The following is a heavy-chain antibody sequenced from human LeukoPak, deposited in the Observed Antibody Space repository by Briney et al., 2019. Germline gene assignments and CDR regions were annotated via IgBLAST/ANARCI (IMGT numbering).Heavy chain of an antibody. J-gene: IGHJ4*02. CDR3: AREEADGYLN. Sequence: GGSLRLSCAASGFTVSDNYMTWVRQAPGKGLEWVSSIYSAGATHYAESVKGRFTISRDNSKNTLYLQMNSLRAEDMAVYYCAREEADGYLNWGQGTLVTVSS. V-gene: IGHV3-53*01. CDR1: GFTVSDNY. D-gene: IGHD5-18*01. CDR2: IYSAGAT.